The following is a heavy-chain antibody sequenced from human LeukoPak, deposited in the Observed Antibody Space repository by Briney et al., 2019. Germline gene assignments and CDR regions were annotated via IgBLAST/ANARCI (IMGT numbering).Heavy chain of an antibody. Sequence: GGSLRLSCAGSGFTFSDHFMDWVRQAPGEGLEWLGHIRNKAKSHTTEYAASVKGRFTISRDDSKNSVYLQMNSLKTEDTAVYYCAREAYCISTSCYETDAFDIWGQGAMVTVSS. J-gene: IGHJ3*02. D-gene: IGHD2-2*01. CDR3: AREAYCISTSCYETDAFDI. CDR1: GFTFSDHF. V-gene: IGHV3-72*01. CDR2: IRNKAKSHTT.